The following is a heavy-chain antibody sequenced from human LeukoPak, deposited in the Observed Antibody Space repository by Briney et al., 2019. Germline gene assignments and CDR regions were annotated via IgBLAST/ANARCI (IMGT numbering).Heavy chain of an antibody. J-gene: IGHJ5*01. CDR1: GGSFSDYS. CDR2: MDHSGST. Sequence: SETLTLTCAISGGSFSDYSCNWIRQPPGKGLEWLGEMDHSGSTNYKPSLQSRVTISLDTSKNHFSLKVNSVTAADSAIYYCARGCPRGGALTGNWFDYWGQGTLVTVSS. V-gene: IGHV4-34*01. D-gene: IGHD1-26*01. CDR3: ARGCPRGGALTGNWFDY.